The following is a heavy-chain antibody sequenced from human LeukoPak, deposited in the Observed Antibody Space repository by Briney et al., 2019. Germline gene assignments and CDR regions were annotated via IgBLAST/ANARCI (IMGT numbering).Heavy chain of an antibody. V-gene: IGHV3-21*01. D-gene: IGHD2-15*01. Sequence: GGSLRLSCAASGFTFSSYSMNWVRQAPGKGLEWVSSISSSSSFIYYADSVKGRFTIPRDNAKNSLYLQMNSLRAEDTAVYYCARGYDIVVFDPWGQGTLVTVSS. J-gene: IGHJ5*02. CDR2: ISSSSSFI. CDR1: GFTFSSYS. CDR3: ARGYDIVVFDP.